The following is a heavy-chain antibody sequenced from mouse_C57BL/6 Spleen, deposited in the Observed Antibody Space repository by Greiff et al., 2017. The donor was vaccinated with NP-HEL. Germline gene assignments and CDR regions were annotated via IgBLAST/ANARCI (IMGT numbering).Heavy chain of an antibody. CDR2: ISSGSSTI. CDR3: ARGYDGYAMDY. Sequence: EVKLVESGGGLVKPGGSLKLSCAASGFTFSDYGMHWVRQAPEKGLEWVAYISSGSSTIYYADTVKGRFTISRDNAENTLFLQMTSLRSEDTAMYYCARGYDGYAMDYWGQGTSVTVSS. V-gene: IGHV5-17*01. CDR1: GFTFSDYG. D-gene: IGHD2-3*01. J-gene: IGHJ4*01.